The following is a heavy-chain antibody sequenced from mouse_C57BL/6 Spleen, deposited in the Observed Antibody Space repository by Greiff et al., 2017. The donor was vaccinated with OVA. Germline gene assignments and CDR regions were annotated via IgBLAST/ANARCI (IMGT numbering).Heavy chain of an antibody. Sequence: VQLQQPGAELVMPGASVKLSCKASGYTFTSYGMHWVKQRPGQGLEWIGEIDPSDSYTNYNQKFKGKSTLTVDKSSSTAYMQLSSLTSEDSAVYYCARSYDVGFDYWGQGTTLTVSS. CDR1: GYTFTSYG. V-gene: IGHV1-69*01. J-gene: IGHJ2*01. D-gene: IGHD1-1*01. CDR2: IDPSDSYT. CDR3: ARSYDVGFDY.